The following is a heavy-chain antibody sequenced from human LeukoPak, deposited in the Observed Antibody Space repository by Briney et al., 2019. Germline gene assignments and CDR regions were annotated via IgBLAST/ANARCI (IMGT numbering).Heavy chain of an antibody. Sequence: ASVKVSCKASGYTFTSYGISWVRQAPGQGLEWMGWISAYNGNTNYAQKLQGRVTMTTDTSTSTAYMELRSLRSDDTAVYYCAREIRYSGYDVLHYYYYYMDVWGKGTTVTVSS. CDR1: GYTFTSYG. D-gene: IGHD5-12*01. V-gene: IGHV1-18*01. CDR2: ISAYNGNT. J-gene: IGHJ6*03. CDR3: AREIRYSGYDVLHYYYYYMDV.